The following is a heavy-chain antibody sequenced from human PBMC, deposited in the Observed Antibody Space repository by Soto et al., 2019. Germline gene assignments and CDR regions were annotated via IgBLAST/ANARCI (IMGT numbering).Heavy chain of an antibody. V-gene: IGHV4-4*02. CDR1: GDSIYRSYW. CDR2: IFHTGTT. J-gene: IGHJ4*02. D-gene: IGHD2-15*01. Sequence: SETLSLTCGVSGDSIYRSYWWSWVRLPPGKGPEWIGEIFHTGTTNYNPSLKSQLTMSVDKSKKEISLKLDSVTAADTAVYFCARSARYGVVGDYWGQGTGVTVSS. CDR3: ARSARYGVVGDY.